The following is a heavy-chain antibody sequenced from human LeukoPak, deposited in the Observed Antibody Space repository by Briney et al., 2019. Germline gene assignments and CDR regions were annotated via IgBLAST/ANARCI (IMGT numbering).Heavy chain of an antibody. V-gene: IGHV4-59*01. CDR3: ARGGEVSWFDT. D-gene: IGHD3-16*01. CDR2: IYNSGNT. CDR1: RGSLTNYY. J-gene: IGHJ5*02. Sequence: SETLSVTFTLSRGSLTNYYRSWIRQPFGKVLEGIWYIYNSGNTKYNPPLECRVTISVDTSKNQFSLKLTAVTAADTAVYYGARGGEVSWFDTWGQGTLVTVSS.